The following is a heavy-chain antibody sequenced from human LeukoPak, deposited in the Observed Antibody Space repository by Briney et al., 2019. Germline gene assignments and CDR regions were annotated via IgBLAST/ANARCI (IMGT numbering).Heavy chain of an antibody. D-gene: IGHD2-21*01. V-gene: IGHV1-69*13. CDR1: GGTFSSYA. CDR2: IIPIFGTA. J-gene: IGHJ4*02. CDR3: ASFNACGGDCYSSPDYFDY. Sequence: SVKVSCKASGGTFSSYAISWVRQAPGQGLEWMGGIIPIFGTANYAQKFQGRVTITADESTSTAYMELSSLRSEDTAVYHCASFNACGGDCYSSPDYFDYWGQGTLVTVSS.